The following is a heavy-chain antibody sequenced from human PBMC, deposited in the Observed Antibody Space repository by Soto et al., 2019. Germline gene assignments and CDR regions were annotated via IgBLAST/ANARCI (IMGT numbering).Heavy chain of an antibody. Sequence: ASVKVSCKASGYTFTSYAMHWVRQAPGQRLEWMGWINAGNGNTKYSQKFQGRVTITRDTSASTAYMELSSLRSEDTAVYYCARGIGWYPPLDSWGKGPLVTLSS. V-gene: IGHV1-3*01. CDR1: GYTFTSYA. D-gene: IGHD6-19*01. CDR2: INAGNGNT. J-gene: IGHJ4*02. CDR3: ARGIGWYPPLDS.